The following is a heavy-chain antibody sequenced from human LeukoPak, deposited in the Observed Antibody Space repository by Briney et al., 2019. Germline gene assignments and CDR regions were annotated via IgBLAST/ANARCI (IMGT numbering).Heavy chain of an antibody. V-gene: IGHV4-34*01. D-gene: IGHD6-13*01. CDR2: INHSGST. CDR3: ARRRYSSSWYLRGNWFDP. J-gene: IGHJ5*02. CDR1: GGSFSGYY. Sequence: PSETLSLTCAVYGGSFSGYYWSWIRQPPGKGLEWIGEINHSGSTNYNPSLKSRVTISVDTSKNQFSLKLSSVTAADTAVYYCARRRYSSSWYLRGNWFDPWGQGTLVTVSS.